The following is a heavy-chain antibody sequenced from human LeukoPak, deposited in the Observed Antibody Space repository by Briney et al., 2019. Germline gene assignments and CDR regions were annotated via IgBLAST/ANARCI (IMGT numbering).Heavy chain of an antibody. D-gene: IGHD2-15*01. CDR1: GYSFPSYW. CDR2: IYPGDSDT. V-gene: IGHV5-51*01. J-gene: IGHJ4*02. Sequence: GESLKISCKVSGYSFPSYWITWVRQVPGKGLEWMGIIYPGDSDTRYSPSFQGQVTISADKSISTAYLQWSSLKASDTAMYYCVGSRAGYYDYWGQGTLVTVSS. CDR3: VGSRAGYYDY.